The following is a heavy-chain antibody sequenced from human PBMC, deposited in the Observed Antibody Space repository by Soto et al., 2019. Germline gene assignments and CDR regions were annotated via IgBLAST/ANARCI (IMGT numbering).Heavy chain of an antibody. J-gene: IGHJ3*02. CDR2: IYYSGST. D-gene: IGHD2-15*01. CDR1: VGSVSSGSYY. CDR3: AREDCSGGSCPSAFDI. V-gene: IGHV4-61*01. Sequence: SETLSLTCTVSVGSVSSGSYYWSWIRQPPGEGLEWIGYIYYSGSTNYNPSLKSRVTISVDTSKNQFSLKLSSVTAADTAVYFCAREDCSGGSCPSAFDIWGQGTMVTVSS.